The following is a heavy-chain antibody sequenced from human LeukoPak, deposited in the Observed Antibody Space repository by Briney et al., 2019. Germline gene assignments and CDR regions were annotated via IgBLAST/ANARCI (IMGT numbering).Heavy chain of an antibody. Sequence: GGSLRLSYAASGFTFSSYAMHWVRQAPGKGLEWVAVISYDGSNKYYADSVKGRFTISRDNSKNTLYLQMNSLRAEDTAVYYCVSQHGETLDYWGQGTLVTVSS. V-gene: IGHV3-30*04. CDR1: GFTFSSYA. D-gene: IGHD3-10*01. CDR3: VSQHGETLDY. CDR2: ISYDGSNK. J-gene: IGHJ4*02.